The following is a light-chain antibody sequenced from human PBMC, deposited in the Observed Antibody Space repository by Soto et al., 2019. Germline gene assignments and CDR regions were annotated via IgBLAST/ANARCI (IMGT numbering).Light chain of an antibody. CDR2: AAS. Sequence: GDRVTITCRASRDVSSYLVWYQQKPGKAPELLIYAASTLQSGVPLRFSGSGSGTEFTLTISSLQPEDFATYYCQQLSYYPRTFGQGTKLEI. V-gene: IGKV1-9*01. CDR3: QQLSYYPRT. CDR1: RDVSSY. J-gene: IGKJ2*01.